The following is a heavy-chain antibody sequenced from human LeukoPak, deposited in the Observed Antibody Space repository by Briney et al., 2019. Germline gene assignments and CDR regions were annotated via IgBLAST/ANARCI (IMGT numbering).Heavy chain of an antibody. Sequence: SETLSLTCAVYGGSFSGYYWSWIRQPPGKGLEWIGEINHSGSTNYNPSLKSRVTISVDTSKNQFSLKLSSVTAADTAVYYCARGLPHDILTGYLYWGQGTLVTVSS. J-gene: IGHJ4*02. CDR3: ARGLPHDILTGYLY. D-gene: IGHD3-9*01. CDR2: INHSGST. CDR1: GGSFSGYY. V-gene: IGHV4-34*01.